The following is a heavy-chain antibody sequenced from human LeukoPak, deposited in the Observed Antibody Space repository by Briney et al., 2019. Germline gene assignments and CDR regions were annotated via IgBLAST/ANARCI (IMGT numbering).Heavy chain of an antibody. D-gene: IGHD6-6*01. CDR1: GYGFTDYY. J-gene: IGHJ5*02. CDR2: INPSSGAT. V-gene: IGHV1-2*02. CDR3: ARGWQINSSGGFVDP. Sequence: PRASVKVSCQASGYGFTDYYIHWIRQAPGQGLEWMGWINPSSGATIYAQKFQGRVTMTRDIFSTTAYMEINSLVSDDTAVYYCARGWQINSSGGFVDPWGQGTLVTVS.